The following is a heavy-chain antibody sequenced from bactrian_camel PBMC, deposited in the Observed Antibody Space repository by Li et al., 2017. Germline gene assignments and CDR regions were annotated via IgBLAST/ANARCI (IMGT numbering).Heavy chain of an antibody. Sequence: VQLVESGGGSVQAGGSLRLSCAASGYNYNYSRKCMAWFRQAPGKEREGVAAIYIGGGKTDYGDSVKGRFTISRDNDMNTVNLQMNSLKPEDTGMYYCAAGWALSGEYCSVHLGFSFWGQGTQVTVS. CDR3: AAGWALSGEYCSVHLGFSF. CDR1: GYNYNYSRKC. D-gene: IGHD3*01. J-gene: IGHJ6*01. V-gene: IGHV3S40*01. CDR2: IYIGGGKT.